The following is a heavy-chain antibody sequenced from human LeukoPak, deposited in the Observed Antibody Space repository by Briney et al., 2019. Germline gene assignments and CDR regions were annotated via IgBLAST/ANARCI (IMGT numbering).Heavy chain of an antibody. D-gene: IGHD6-13*01. J-gene: IGHJ5*02. CDR2: INQDGSEK. CDR1: GFTFSTYW. Sequence: GGSLRLSCAASGFTFSTYWMSWVRQAPGKGLEWVANINQDGSEKYYVDSVKGRFTISRDNAKNSLYLQMNSLRAEDTAVYYCARAPGYSSSWANWFDPWGQGTLVTVSS. CDR3: ARAPGYSSSWANWFDP. V-gene: IGHV3-7*01.